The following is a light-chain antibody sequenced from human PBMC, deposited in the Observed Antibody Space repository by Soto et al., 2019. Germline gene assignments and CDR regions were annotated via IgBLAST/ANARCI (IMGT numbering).Light chain of an antibody. CDR1: QTLLYSDGNTY. CDR2: EVS. V-gene: IGKV2-30*01. J-gene: IGKJ1*01. Sequence: GVITQSPLSLPVTLAQPASISCSSGQTLLYSDGNTYVNWFQQGPGQSQRRLIHEVSNRDSGVPDRFSGSGSGTDFSLKISSVEAEDVGVYYCMQGTHWPSKFGQGTRWIS. CDR3: MQGTHWPSK.